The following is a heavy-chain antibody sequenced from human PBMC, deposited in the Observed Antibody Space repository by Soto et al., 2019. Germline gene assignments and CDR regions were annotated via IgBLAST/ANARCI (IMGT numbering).Heavy chain of an antibody. Sequence: GGSLRLSCAASGFTFSSYAMHWVRQAPGKGLEWVAVISYDGSNKYYADSVKGRFTISRDNSKNTLYLQMNSLRAEDTAVYYCARDQYDSSGYLDYWGQGTLLTVSS. CDR1: GFTFSSYA. V-gene: IGHV3-30-3*01. CDR2: ISYDGSNK. J-gene: IGHJ4*02. CDR3: ARDQYDSSGYLDY. D-gene: IGHD3-22*01.